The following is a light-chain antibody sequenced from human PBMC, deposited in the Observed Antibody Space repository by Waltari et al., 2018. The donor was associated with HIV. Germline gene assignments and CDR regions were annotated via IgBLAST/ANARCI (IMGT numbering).Light chain of an antibody. CDR2: DAS. CDR3: QQSYSSPLT. Sequence: DIQMTQSPSPLSASVGDSVSITCRASQTVTNKVNWYQQKPGKAPQLLIYDASTLQSGVPSRFRGGGSGTDFTHTITSLQPDDFATYFCQQSYSSPLTFGPGTKLDIK. CDR1: QTVTNK. J-gene: IGKJ3*01. V-gene: IGKV1-39*01.